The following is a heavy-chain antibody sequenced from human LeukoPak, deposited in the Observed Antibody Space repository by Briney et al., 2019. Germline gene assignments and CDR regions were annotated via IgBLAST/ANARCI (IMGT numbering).Heavy chain of an antibody. CDR3: ARHRDYYDSSGYTFPIDY. D-gene: IGHD3-22*01. J-gene: IGHJ4*02. CDR1: GGSLSSYY. V-gene: IGHV4-59*08. CDR2: IYDSGNT. Sequence: SQTLSLTCTVSGGSLSSYYWTWIRQPPGKGLEWIGYIYDSGNTNYNPSLKSRVTISVDTSKNQFSLKLSSVTAADTAVYYCARHRDYYDSSGYTFPIDYWGQGTLVTVS.